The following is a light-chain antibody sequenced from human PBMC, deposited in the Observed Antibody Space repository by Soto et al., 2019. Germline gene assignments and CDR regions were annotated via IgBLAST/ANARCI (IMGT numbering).Light chain of an antibody. CDR1: SSNIGAGYD. CDR2: GNI. CDR3: QSYDSTLSDRYV. J-gene: IGLJ1*01. Sequence: QAVVTQPPSVSGAPGQRVTISCTGSSSNIGAGYDVHWYQQRPGTAPKLLIFGNINRPSGVPDRFSGSKSGTSASLTITGLQAEDEVDYYCQSYDSTLSDRYVFGTGTKLTVL. V-gene: IGLV1-40*01.